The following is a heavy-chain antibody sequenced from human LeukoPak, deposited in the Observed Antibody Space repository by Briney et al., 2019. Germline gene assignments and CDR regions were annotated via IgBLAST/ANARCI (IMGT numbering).Heavy chain of an antibody. D-gene: IGHD2-15*01. V-gene: IGHV4-30-4*01. Sequence: SETLSLTCTVSGGSISSGDYYWSWIRQPPGKGLEWIGFIYNSGSTNYNPSLKSRGTISGDTSKNQFSLKLSSVTAADTAVYYCATYIVVVVAAPGWFDPWGQGTLVTVSS. CDR3: ATYIVVVVAAPGWFDP. CDR1: GGSISSGDYY. J-gene: IGHJ5*02. CDR2: IYNSGST.